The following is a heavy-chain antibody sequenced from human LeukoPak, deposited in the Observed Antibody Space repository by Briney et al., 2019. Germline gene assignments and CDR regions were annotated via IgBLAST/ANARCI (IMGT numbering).Heavy chain of an antibody. V-gene: IGHV3-74*01. CDR2: INTHGNTA. CDR3: VRDNAYTFDY. D-gene: IGHD5-24*01. Sequence: SGGSLRLSCAVSGFKFNSYWMNWVRQVPGKGLVWVAHINTHGNTANYADSVKGRFTISRDNAKSTLYLQMNSLRAEGTAIYYCVRDNAYTFDYWGHGTLVTVSS. CDR1: GFKFNSYW. J-gene: IGHJ4*01.